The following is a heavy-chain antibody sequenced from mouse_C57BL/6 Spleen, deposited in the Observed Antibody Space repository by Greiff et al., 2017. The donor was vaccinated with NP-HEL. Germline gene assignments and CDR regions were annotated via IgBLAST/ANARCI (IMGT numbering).Heavy chain of an antibody. V-gene: IGHV1-82*01. Sequence: VQLQQSGPELVKPGASVKISCKASGYAFSSSWMNWVKQRPGKGLEWIGRIYPGDGDTNYNGKFKGKATLTADKSSSTAYMQLSSLTSEDSAVYFCARYPYFDYWGQGTTLTVSS. CDR1: GYAFSSSW. CDR3: ARYPYFDY. J-gene: IGHJ2*01. CDR2: IYPGDGDT.